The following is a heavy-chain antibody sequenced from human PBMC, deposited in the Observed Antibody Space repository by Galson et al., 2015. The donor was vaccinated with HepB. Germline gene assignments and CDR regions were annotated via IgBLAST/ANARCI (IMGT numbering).Heavy chain of an antibody. V-gene: IGHV1-18*01. CDR1: DDTFSSYG. Sequence: SVKVSCKASDDTFSSYGISWVRQAAGQGLEWVGWISVYNGDTKYSPKFQGRVTMTTDRSTTTAYLELRSLTSEDTAVYYCVRDGGAWLVSVYFQHWGQGTMNQDVTTSKAYRERRSRHTEETAVVYCGGDGGAWLVSVSCHHWGQGTLVTVSS. D-gene: IGHD6-19*01. J-gene: IGHJ5*02. CDR2: ISVYNGDT. CDR3: VRDGGAWLVSVYFQHWGQGTMNQDVTTSKAYRERRSRHTEETAVVYCGGDGGAWLVSVSCHH.